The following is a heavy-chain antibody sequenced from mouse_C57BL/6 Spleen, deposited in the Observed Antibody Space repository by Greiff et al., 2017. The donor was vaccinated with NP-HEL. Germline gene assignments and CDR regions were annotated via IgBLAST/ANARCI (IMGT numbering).Heavy chain of an antibody. CDR1: GYTFTSYW. J-gene: IGHJ1*03. D-gene: IGHD1-1*01. Sequence: QVQLQQPGAELVMPGASVKLSCKASGYTFTSYWMHWVKQRPGQGLEWIGEIDPSDSYTNYNQKFKGKSTLTVDKSSSTAYMQLSSLTSEDSAVYYCARANPYYGSSYWYFDVWGTGTTVTVSS. V-gene: IGHV1-69*01. CDR3: ARANPYYGSSYWYFDV. CDR2: IDPSDSYT.